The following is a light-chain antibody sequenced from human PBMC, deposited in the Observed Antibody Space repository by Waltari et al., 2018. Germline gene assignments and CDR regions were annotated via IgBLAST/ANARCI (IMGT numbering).Light chain of an antibody. Sequence: DIQMTQSPSSVSASVGDRVIITCRATQGISNWLAWYQQRPGKGPKLLSYAASVLQTGVPSRFSGSGSGTDFTLTSSNLQPEDFATYFCQQGNSFPPTFGQGTKVEVK. CDR2: AAS. CDR3: QQGNSFPPT. CDR1: QGISNW. V-gene: IGKV1-12*01. J-gene: IGKJ1*01.